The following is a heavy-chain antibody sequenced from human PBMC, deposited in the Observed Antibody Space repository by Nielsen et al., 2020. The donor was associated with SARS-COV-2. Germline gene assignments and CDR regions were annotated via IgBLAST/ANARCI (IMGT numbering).Heavy chain of an antibody. CDR1: GFTFSTYS. CDR3: AKGGTGNYYDYFDY. D-gene: IGHD1-26*01. Sequence: GGSLRLSCAASGFTFSTYSMNWVRQAPGKGLEWVSGISWNSGSIGYADSVKGRFTISRDNSKNTLYVQMNSLRAEDTAVYYCAKGGTGNYYDYFDYWGQGTLVTVSS. J-gene: IGHJ4*02. V-gene: IGHV3-48*01. CDR2: ISWNSGSI.